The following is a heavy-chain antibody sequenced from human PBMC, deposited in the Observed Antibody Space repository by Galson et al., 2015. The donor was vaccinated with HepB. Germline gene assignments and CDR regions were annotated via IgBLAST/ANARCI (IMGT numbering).Heavy chain of an antibody. CDR3: ASDPYGDWTYYYYYMDV. CDR2: ISYDGSDK. Sequence: SLRLSCAASGFTFSSYGMHWVRQAPGKGLEWVAVISYDGSDKYYADSVKGRFTISRDNSKNTLYLQMNSLRAEDTAVYYCASDPYGDWTYYYYYMDVWGKGTTVTVSS. J-gene: IGHJ6*03. CDR1: GFTFSSYG. D-gene: IGHD4-17*01. V-gene: IGHV3-30*03.